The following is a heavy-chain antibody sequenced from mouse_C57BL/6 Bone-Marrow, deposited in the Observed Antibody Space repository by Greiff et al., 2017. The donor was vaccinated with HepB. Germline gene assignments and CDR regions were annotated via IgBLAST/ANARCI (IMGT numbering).Heavy chain of an antibody. CDR3: ARWLSYYYTMDY. V-gene: IGHV1-59*01. CDR1: GYTFTSYW. J-gene: IGHJ4*01. CDR2: IDPSDSYT. D-gene: IGHD2-2*01. Sequence: QVQLQQPGAELVRPGTSVKLSCKASGYTFTSYWMHWVKQRPGQGLEWIGVIDPSDSYTNYNQKFKGKATLTVDTSISTAYMQLSSLTSEDSAVYYCARWLSYYYTMDYWGRGTSVTVSS.